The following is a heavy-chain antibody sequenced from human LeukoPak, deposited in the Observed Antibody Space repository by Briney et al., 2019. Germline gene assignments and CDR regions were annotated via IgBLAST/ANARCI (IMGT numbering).Heavy chain of an antibody. CDR3: ARVGGSSDFDY. V-gene: IGHV3-74*01. CDR1: GFTFSTYW. CDR2: IDTDGSST. D-gene: IGHD3-10*01. J-gene: IGHJ4*02. Sequence: PGGSLRLSCAASGFTFSTYWMHWVRQAPGKGLVWVSLIDTDGSSTPYAGSVKGRFTISRDNAKNTLYLQMNSLRAEDTAVYYCARVGGSSDFDYWGQGSLVTVSS.